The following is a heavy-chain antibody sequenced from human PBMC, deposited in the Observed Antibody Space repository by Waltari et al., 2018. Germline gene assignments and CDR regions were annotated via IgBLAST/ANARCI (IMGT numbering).Heavy chain of an antibody. CDR3: AKAYSSGWYYSDY. J-gene: IGHJ4*02. D-gene: IGHD6-19*01. CDR2: ISWDGGST. V-gene: IGHV3-43D*03. Sequence: EVQLVESGGVVVQPGGSLRLSCAASGFTFDDYAMHWVRQAPGKGLELVSLISWDGGSTYYADSVKGRFTISRDNSKNSLYLQMNSLRAEDTALYYCAKAYSSGWYYSDYWGQGTLVTVSS. CDR1: GFTFDDYA.